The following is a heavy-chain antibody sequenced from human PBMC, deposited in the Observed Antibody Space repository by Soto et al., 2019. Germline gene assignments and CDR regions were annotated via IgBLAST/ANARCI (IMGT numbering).Heavy chain of an antibody. CDR1: GFTFSSYG. CDR2: ISYDGSNK. V-gene: IGHV3-30*18. Sequence: QVQLVESGGGVVQPGRSLSLSCAASGFTFSSYGMHWVRQAPGKGLEWVAVISYDGSNKYYADSVKGRFTISRDNSKNTLYLQMNSLRAEDTAVYYCAKAKQIVDFSLFDYWCQGTLVTVSS. D-gene: IGHD6-6*01. J-gene: IGHJ4*02. CDR3: AKAKQIVDFSLFDY.